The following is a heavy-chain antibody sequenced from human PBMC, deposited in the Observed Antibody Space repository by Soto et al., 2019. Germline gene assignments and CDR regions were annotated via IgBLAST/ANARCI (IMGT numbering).Heavy chain of an antibody. CDR1: GGSINNYY. V-gene: IGHV4-59*12. CDR2: VYYTGST. Sequence: SETLSLTCTVSGGSINNYYWSWIRQPPGKGLEWIGYVYYTGSTNYNPSLKSRVTVSVDTSRNQFSLKLSSVTAADTAVYYCGFGRFPSPVFDIWGQGTMVTVSS. D-gene: IGHD3-10*01. J-gene: IGHJ3*02. CDR3: GFGRFPSPVFDI.